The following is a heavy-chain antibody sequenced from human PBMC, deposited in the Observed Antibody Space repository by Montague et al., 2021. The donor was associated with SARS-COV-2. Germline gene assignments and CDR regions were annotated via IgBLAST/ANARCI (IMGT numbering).Heavy chain of an antibody. CDR2: SYHSGTT. CDR3: ARAPYYGPGKPYQFDY. V-gene: IGHV4-38-2*02. J-gene: IGHJ4*02. CDR1: GYSINSNYY. Sequence: SETLSLTCTVSGYSINSNYYCGWIRQPPGEGLEWIGCSYHSGTTHYHPSLKSRVTISLDTSNNHFSLKVTSVTAADTAVYYCARAPYYGPGKPYQFDYWGRGTLVTVSP. D-gene: IGHD3-10*01.